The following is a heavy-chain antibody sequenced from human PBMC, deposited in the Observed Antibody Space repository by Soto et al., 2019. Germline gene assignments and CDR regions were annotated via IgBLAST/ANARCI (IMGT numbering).Heavy chain of an antibody. D-gene: IGHD3-22*01. CDR3: ARDLIYYDSSGYYGHFDY. CDR2: IYYSGST. CDR1: GGSISSGGYY. V-gene: IGHV4-31*03. Sequence: QVQLQESGPGLVKPSQTLSLTCTVSGGSISSGGYYWSWIRQHPGKGLEWIGYIYYSGSTYYNPSLKSRVTLSVDTSKDQFSLKLSSVTAADTAVYYCARDLIYYDSSGYYGHFDYWGQGTLVTVSS. J-gene: IGHJ4*02.